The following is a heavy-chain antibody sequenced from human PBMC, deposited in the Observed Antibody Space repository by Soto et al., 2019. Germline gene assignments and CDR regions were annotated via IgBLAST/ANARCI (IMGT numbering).Heavy chain of an antibody. CDR3: AHPWSLLRGAIYYFDY. J-gene: IGHJ4*02. V-gene: IGHV3-23*01. CDR2: ISGSGGST. Sequence: EVQLLESGGGLVQPGGSLRLSCAASGLSFSSYPMSWVRQAPGKGLEWVSAISGSGGSTYSADYVRGRFTISRDNSKNTLYLHMHSLRAEHTAVYYCAHPWSLLRGAIYYFDYWGQGTLVTVSS. D-gene: IGHD3-10*01. CDR1: GLSFSSYP.